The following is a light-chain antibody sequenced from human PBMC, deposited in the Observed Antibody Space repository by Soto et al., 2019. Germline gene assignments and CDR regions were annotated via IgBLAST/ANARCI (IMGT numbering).Light chain of an antibody. Sequence: EIVLTQSPGTLSLSPGERATLSCRASQSVTSGYLAWYQQKPGQPPRLLIYDVSNRATGIPARFSGSGSGTDFTLTISSLEPEDFAVYYRQQRTNWPRTFAQRTK. V-gene: IGKV3-11*01. CDR1: QSVTSGY. CDR2: DVS. J-gene: IGKJ1*01. CDR3: QQRTNWPRT.